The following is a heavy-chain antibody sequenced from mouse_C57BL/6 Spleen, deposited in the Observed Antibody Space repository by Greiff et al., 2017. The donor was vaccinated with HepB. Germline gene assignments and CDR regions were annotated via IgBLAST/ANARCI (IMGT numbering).Heavy chain of an antibody. J-gene: IGHJ2*01. D-gene: IGHD1-1*01. V-gene: IGHV5-4*01. CDR3: ARDEIYYGSSHFDY. Sequence: EVMLVESGGGLVKPGGSLKLSCAASGFTFSSYAMSWVRQTPEKRLEWVATISDGGSYTYYPDNVKGRFTISRDNAKNNLYLQMSHLKSEDTAMYYCARDEIYYGSSHFDYWGQGTTLTVSS. CDR1: GFTFSSYA. CDR2: ISDGGSYT.